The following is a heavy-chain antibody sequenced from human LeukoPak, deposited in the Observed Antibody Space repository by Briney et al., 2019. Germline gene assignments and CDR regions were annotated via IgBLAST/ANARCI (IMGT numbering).Heavy chain of an antibody. CDR2: MNPNSGTT. V-gene: IGHV1-8*03. D-gene: IGHD1-26*01. J-gene: IGHJ4*02. CDR1: GYTFTSYD. Sequence: ASVKVSCKASGYTFTSYDINWVRQATGQGLEWMGWMNPNSGTTGYAQKFQGRVTITRNTSISTAYMELSSLRSEDTAVYYCARVGSWEQLGYFDYWGQGTLVTVSS. CDR3: ARVGSWEQLGYFDY.